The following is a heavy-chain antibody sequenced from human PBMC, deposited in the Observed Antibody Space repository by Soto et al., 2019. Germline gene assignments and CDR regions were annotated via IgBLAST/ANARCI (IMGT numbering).Heavy chain of an antibody. V-gene: IGHV3-9*01. D-gene: IGHD3-10*01. CDR2: LSWNGEYM. Sequence: PGGSLRLSCAASGFTFDDYAMHWVRQAPGQGLELVSGLSWNGEYMGYADSVKGRFTISRDNAKNSMYLQMTSLRAEDTALYYCAKGSRSSYFYGMDVWGQGTTVTVSS. CDR3: AKGSRSSYFYGMDV. J-gene: IGHJ6*02. CDR1: GFTFDDYA.